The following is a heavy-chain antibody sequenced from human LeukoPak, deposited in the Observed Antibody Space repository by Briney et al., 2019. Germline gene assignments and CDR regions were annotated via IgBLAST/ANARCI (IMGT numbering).Heavy chain of an antibody. CDR3: ASVSGGTEYYFDY. CDR1: GFTVSSNY. J-gene: IGHJ4*02. Sequence: GGSLRLSCAASGFTVSSNYMGWVRQAPGKGLEWVSVIYSGGSTYYADSVKGRFTISRDNSKNTLYLQMNSLRAEDTAVYYCASVSGGTEYYFDYWGQGTLVTVSS. CDR2: IYSGGST. D-gene: IGHD2-15*01. V-gene: IGHV3-53*01.